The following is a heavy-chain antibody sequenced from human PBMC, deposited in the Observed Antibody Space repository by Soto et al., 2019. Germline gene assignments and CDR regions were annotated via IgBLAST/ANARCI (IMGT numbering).Heavy chain of an antibody. D-gene: IGHD4-17*01. V-gene: IGHV6-1*01. Sequence: PSQTLSLTCAISGDSVSSNSAAWNWIRQSPSRGLEWLGRTYYRSKWYIDYAISVESRITINPDTSRNQFSLNLSSVTAADTAVYYCARRWRAGYGEGLGIFSFDIWGQGTMVTVSS. CDR2: TYYRSKWYI. CDR3: ARRWRAGYGEGLGIFSFDI. J-gene: IGHJ3*02. CDR1: GDSVSSNSAA.